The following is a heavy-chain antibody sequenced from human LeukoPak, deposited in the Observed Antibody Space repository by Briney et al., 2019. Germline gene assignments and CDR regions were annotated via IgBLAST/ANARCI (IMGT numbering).Heavy chain of an antibody. Sequence: GGSLRLSCAASGFTFSSYAMSWVRQAPGKGLEWVSAISGSGGSTYYADSMKGRFTISRDNSKNTLYLQMNSLRAEDTAVYYCAKDRVGFWSGYHSTNWFDPWGQGTLVTVSS. CDR3: AKDRVGFWSGYHSTNWFDP. V-gene: IGHV3-23*01. J-gene: IGHJ5*02. CDR1: GFTFSSYA. D-gene: IGHD3-3*01. CDR2: ISGSGGST.